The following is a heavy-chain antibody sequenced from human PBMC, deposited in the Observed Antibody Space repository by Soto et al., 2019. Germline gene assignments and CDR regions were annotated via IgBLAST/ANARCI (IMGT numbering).Heavy chain of an antibody. CDR3: ARYDYNGYYFDY. Sequence: QVQLVQSGAEVKKPGASVKVSCKASGYTFSTYYMHWVRQAPGQGYEWMGIINPSGGSTTYAQKFQGRVPMTRETSTTTVYMELSSLKSEDTAVYYCARYDYNGYYFDYWGQGTLVTVSS. CDR1: GYTFSTYY. D-gene: IGHD4-4*01. J-gene: IGHJ4*02. CDR2: INPSGGST. V-gene: IGHV1-46*01.